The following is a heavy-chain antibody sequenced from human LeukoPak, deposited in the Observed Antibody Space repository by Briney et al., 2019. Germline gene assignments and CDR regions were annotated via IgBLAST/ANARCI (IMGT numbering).Heavy chain of an antibody. CDR3: AKGGGELGSGSLDY. J-gene: IGHJ4*02. V-gene: IGHV3-30*02. CDR2: IWYDGSDE. D-gene: IGHD3-10*01. CDR1: KFIFSDYG. Sequence: GGSLRLSCAASKFIFSDYGMHWVRQAPGKGLEWVAFIWYDGSDEYYADSVKGRFTISRDNSKNTLYLQMKSLTTEDTAVYYCAKGGGELGSGSLDYWGQGNLVTVSS.